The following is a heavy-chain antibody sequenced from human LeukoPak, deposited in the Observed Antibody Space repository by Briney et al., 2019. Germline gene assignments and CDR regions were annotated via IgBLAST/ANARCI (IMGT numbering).Heavy chain of an antibody. V-gene: IGHV1-2*06. CDR3: ARGGAVFGTKYNWFDP. CDR2: INPNSGGT. J-gene: IGHJ5*02. D-gene: IGHD1-1*01. Sequence: ASVRVSCKASGYTSTGHYMHWVRQAPGQGLEWMGRINPNSGGTNYAQKFQGRVTMTRDTSISTGYMEVSSLRSDDTAVYYCARGGAVFGTKYNWFDPWGQGTLVIVSS. CDR1: GYTSTGHY.